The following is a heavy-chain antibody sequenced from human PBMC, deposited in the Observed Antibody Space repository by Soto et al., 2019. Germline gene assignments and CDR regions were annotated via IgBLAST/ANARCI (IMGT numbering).Heavy chain of an antibody. CDR1: GFTFSSYA. CDR3: AKDTGYYDFWSGYYPDAFDI. Sequence: PGGSLRLSCAASGFTFSSYAMSWVRQAPGKGLEWVSAISGSGGSTYYADSVKGRFTISRDNSKNTLYLQMNSLRAEDTAVYYCAKDTGYYDFWSGYYPDAFDIWGQGTMVTVSS. CDR2: ISGSGGST. V-gene: IGHV3-23*01. J-gene: IGHJ3*02. D-gene: IGHD3-3*01.